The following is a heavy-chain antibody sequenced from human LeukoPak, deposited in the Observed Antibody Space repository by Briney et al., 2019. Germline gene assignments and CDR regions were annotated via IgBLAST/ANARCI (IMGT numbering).Heavy chain of an antibody. V-gene: IGHV1-2*02. CDR1: GSTFTGYY. D-gene: IGHD3-10*01. CDR2: INPNSGGT. CDR3: ARDSYGSGSYSLY. J-gene: IGHJ4*02. Sequence: ASVKVSCKASGSTFTGYYMHWVRQAPGQGLEWMGWINPNSGGTNYAQKFQGRVTMARDTSISTAYMELSRLRSDDAAVYYCARDSYGSGSYSLYWGQGTLVTVSS.